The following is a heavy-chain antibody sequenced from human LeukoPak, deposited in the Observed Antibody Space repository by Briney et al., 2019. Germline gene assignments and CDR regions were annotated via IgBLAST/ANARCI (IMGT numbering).Heavy chain of an antibody. J-gene: IGHJ3*02. CDR3: ARAKYSGSYHDGAFDI. D-gene: IGHD1-26*01. CDR2: IIPIFGTA. Sequence: GASVKVSCKASGGTFSSYAISWVRQVPGQGLEWMGGIIPIFGTANYAQKFQGRVTITTDESTSTAYMELSSLRSEDTAVYYCARAKYSGSYHDGAFDIWGQGTMVTVSS. CDR1: GGTFSSYA. V-gene: IGHV1-69*05.